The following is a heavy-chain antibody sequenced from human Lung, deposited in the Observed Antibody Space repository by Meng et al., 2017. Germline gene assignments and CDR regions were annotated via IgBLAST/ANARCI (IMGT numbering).Heavy chain of an antibody. CDR1: GGSRSSSNYY. J-gene: IGHJ2*01. CDR2: IYNSGST. Sequence: AQLQGPGPGLVKPSTTLSLTCTVLGGSRSSSNYYWSWIRQPPGKGLEWSGHIYNSGSTYYNPSLKSRITISVDTSKNQFSLKLSSVTAADAAVYYCARGQKGYFDLWGRGTLVTVSS. V-gene: IGHV4-30-4*01. CDR3: ARGQKGYFDL.